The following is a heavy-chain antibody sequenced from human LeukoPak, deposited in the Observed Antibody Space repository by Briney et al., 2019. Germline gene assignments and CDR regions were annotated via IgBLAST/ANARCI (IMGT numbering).Heavy chain of an antibody. D-gene: IGHD3-3*01. V-gene: IGHV5-51*01. CDR2: IYPGDSDT. CDR1: GYSFTSYW. Sequence: GESLKISCKGSGYSFTSYWIGWVRQMPGKGLEWMGIIYPGDSDTRYSPSFQGQVTISADKSISTAYLQWSSLKASDTAMYYCARQQFWSGYYDAFDIWGQGTMVTVSS. CDR3: ARQQFWSGYYDAFDI. J-gene: IGHJ3*02.